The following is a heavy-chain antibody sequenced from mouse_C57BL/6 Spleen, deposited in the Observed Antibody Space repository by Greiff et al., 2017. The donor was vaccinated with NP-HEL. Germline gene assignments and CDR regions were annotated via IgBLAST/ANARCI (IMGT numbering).Heavy chain of an antibody. CDR3: ARRGTHDRGFAY. CDR2: INPNNGGT. J-gene: IGHJ3*01. V-gene: IGHV1-26*01. Sequence: EVQLQQSGPELVKPGASVKISCKASGYTFTDYYMNWVKQSHGKSLEWIGDINPNNGGTSYNQKFKGKATLTVDKSSSTAYMELRSLTSEDSAVYYCARRGTHDRGFAYWGQGTLVTVSA. D-gene: IGHD2-3*01. CDR1: GYTFTDYY.